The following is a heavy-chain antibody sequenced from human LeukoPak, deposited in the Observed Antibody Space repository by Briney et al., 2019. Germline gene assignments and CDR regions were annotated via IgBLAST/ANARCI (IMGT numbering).Heavy chain of an antibody. CDR1: GFTFSSYA. CDR3: ARDTRPVMIVVPGYFDY. V-gene: IGHV3-30-3*01. J-gene: IGHJ4*02. CDR2: ISYDGSNK. D-gene: IGHD3-22*01. Sequence: GGSLRLSCAASGFTFSSYAMHWVRQAPGKGLEWVAVISYDGSNKYYADPVKGRFTISRDNSKNTLYLQMNSLRAEDTAVYYCARDTRPVMIVVPGYFDYWGQGTLVTVS.